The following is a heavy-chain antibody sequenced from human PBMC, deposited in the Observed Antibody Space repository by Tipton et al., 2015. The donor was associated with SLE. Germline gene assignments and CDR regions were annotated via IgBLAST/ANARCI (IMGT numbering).Heavy chain of an antibody. CDR1: GFTFSSYA. Sequence: SLRLSCAAPGFTFSSYAMHWVRQAPGKGLEWVAVISYDGSNKYYADSVKGRFTISRDNSKNTLYLQMNSLRAEDTAVYYCARDIVATIGGHFDYWGQGTLVTVSS. J-gene: IGHJ4*02. CDR2: ISYDGSNK. D-gene: IGHD5-12*01. CDR3: ARDIVATIGGHFDY. V-gene: IGHV3-30*04.